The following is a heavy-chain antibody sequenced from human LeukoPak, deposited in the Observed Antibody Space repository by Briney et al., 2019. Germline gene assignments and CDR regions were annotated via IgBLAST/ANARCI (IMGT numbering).Heavy chain of an antibody. V-gene: IGHV3-53*01. CDR3: ARDPGGPHTVKWDAFDF. J-gene: IGHJ3*01. CDR2: IFSGGST. CDR1: GFTVSSHY. D-gene: IGHD2-2*02. Sequence: PGGSLRLSCAASGFTVSSHYMSWVRQTPGKGLEWVSGIFSGGSTYYADSVKGRFTISRDNSKNTLYLQMNSLRAEDTAVYYCARDPGGPHTVKWDAFDFWGQGTMVTVSS.